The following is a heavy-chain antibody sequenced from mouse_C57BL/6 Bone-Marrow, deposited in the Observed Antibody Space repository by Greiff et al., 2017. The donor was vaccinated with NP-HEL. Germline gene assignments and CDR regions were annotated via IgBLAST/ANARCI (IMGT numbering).Heavy chain of an antibody. D-gene: IGHD2-1*01. V-gene: IGHV1-19*01. CDR1: GYTFTDYY. J-gene: IGHJ4*01. Sequence: DVKLQESGPVLVKPGASVKMSCKASGYTFTDYYMNWVKQSHGKSLEWIGVINPYNGGTSYNQKFKGKATLTVDKSSSTAYMELNSLTSEDSAVYYCGRGNYPLWAMDYWGQGTSVTVSS. CDR3: GRGNYPLWAMDY. CDR2: INPYNGGT.